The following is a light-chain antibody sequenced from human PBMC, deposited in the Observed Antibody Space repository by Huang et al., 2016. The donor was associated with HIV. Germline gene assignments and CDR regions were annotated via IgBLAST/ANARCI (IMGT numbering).Light chain of an antibody. CDR3: QKYDSAPRT. CDR1: QVSGNS. Sequence: DIQMTQSPSSLSAFVGDTVTITCRASQVSGNSLAWYQQKPGRPPKLRIYVASTLQSGVPSRFSGSGSGTDFTLTISNLQTEDIATYYCQKYDSAPRTFGQGTRV. V-gene: IGKV1-27*01. J-gene: IGKJ1*01. CDR2: VAS.